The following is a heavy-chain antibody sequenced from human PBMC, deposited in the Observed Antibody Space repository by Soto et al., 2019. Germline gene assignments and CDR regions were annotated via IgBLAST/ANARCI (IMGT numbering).Heavy chain of an antibody. Sequence: PGGSLRLSCAASGFTFSSYWMHWVRQAPGKGLVWVSRINSDGSSTSYADSVKGRFTISRDNAKNTLYLQMNSLRAEGTAVYYCARAITIFGVVIITDAFDIWGQGTMVTVSS. CDR3: ARAITIFGVVIITDAFDI. V-gene: IGHV3-74*01. J-gene: IGHJ3*02. CDR2: INSDGSST. D-gene: IGHD3-3*01. CDR1: GFTFSSYW.